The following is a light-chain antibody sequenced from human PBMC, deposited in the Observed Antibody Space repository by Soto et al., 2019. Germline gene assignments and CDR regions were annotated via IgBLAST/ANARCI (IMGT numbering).Light chain of an antibody. CDR1: QGIGND. CDR3: LQDFHFPLS. J-gene: IGKJ4*01. V-gene: IGKV1-6*02. Sequence: AITLTQSPSSLSASVGDRFPITCRASQGIGNDLAWYQQKPGKAPKLLIYAASTLQSGVPSRFSGNGSGTDFTLTISSLQPGDLASYYCLQDFHFPLSFGGGTKVEIK. CDR2: AAS.